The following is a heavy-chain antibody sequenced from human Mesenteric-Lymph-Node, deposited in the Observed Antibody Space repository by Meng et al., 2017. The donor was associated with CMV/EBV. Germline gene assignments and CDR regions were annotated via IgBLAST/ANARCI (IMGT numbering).Heavy chain of an antibody. CDR1: GYSFTSYW. CDR2: IDPSDSYT. D-gene: IGHD6-13*01. CDR3: ARSQEAAGIGNWLDP. Sequence: SGYSFTSYWISWVRQMPGKGLEWMGRIDPSDSYTNYSPSFQGHVTISADKSISTAYLQWSSLKASDTAMYYCARSQEAAGIGNWLDPWGQGTLVTVSS. V-gene: IGHV5-10-1*01. J-gene: IGHJ5*02.